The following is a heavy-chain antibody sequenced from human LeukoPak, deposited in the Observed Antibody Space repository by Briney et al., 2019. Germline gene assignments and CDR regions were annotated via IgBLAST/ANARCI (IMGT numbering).Heavy chain of an antibody. CDR1: GGSISSYY. D-gene: IGHD4-17*01. J-gene: IGHJ4*02. V-gene: IGHV4-59*01. CDR3: AREGGTVPDY. Sequence: SETLSLTCTVSGGSISSYYWSWIRQPPGKGLEWIGNIYDRGSTKYNPSLKSRVTISVDTSKNQFSLRLSSVTAADTAIYYCAREGGTVPDYWGQGTLVTVSS. CDR2: IYDRGST.